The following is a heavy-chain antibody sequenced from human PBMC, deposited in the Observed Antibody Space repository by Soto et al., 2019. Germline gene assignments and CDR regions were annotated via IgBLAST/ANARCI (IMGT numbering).Heavy chain of an antibody. CDR2: ISWDSYSI. J-gene: IGHJ1*01. D-gene: IGHD6-25*01. CDR1: GFTFDDFA. Sequence: EVQLVESGGGLVQPGRSLRLSCAASGFTFDDFAMHWVRQAPGKGLEWVSGISWDSYSIGYADSVKGRFTISRDNAKDFRYLQMDSLRAEDTALYFCTNAPSPRGGMEYFHHWGQGTLVTVSS. V-gene: IGHV3-9*01. CDR3: TNAPSPRGGMEYFHH.